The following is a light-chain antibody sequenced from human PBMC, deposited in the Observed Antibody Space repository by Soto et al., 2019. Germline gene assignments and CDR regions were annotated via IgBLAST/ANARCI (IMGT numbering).Light chain of an antibody. CDR3: HQYGNSPQT. Sequence: ENVLTQSPGTLSLSPGERATLSCRASQSVSANFAWYQQKPGQAPRLLIYGASSRATGIPDRFSGSGSGTVSTLTINILEPDDFAVYYCHQYGNSPQTFGQRTKADIK. V-gene: IGKV3-20*01. CDR1: QSVSAN. CDR2: GAS. J-gene: IGKJ1*01.